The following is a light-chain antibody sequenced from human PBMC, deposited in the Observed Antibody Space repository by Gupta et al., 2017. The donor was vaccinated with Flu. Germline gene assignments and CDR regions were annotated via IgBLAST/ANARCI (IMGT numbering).Light chain of an antibody. Sequence: SYDVTQPPSVSVSPGQTARITCSGDKLGDKYACWYQQRPGQSPVVVIYQDNKRPSGIPERFSGSNSGNTATLTISGTQPMDEADYYCQAWDSSIWVFGGGTKLTVL. CDR3: QAWDSSIWV. J-gene: IGLJ3*02. V-gene: IGLV3-1*01. CDR2: QDN. CDR1: KLGDKY.